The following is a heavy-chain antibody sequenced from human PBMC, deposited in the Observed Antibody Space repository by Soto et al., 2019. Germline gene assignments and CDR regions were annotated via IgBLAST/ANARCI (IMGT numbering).Heavy chain of an antibody. V-gene: IGHV5-51*01. J-gene: IGHJ6*02. CDR2: IYPGDSDT. CDR1: GYSFTSYW. D-gene: IGHD2-2*01. Sequence: GEPLKISCKGSGYSFTSYWIGWVRQMTGKGLEWMGIIYPGDSDTRYSPSFQGQVTISADKSISTAYLQWSGLKASDTAMYYCARQSVVVPAATYYYYYGMDVWGQGTTVTVSS. CDR3: ARQSVVVPAATYYYYYGMDV.